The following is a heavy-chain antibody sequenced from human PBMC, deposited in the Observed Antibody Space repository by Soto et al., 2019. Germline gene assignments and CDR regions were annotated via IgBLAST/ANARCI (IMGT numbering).Heavy chain of an antibody. CDR1: GFTFSTCT. Sequence: EVQLVESGGGLVKPGGSLRLSCAVSGFTFSTCTMNWVRQAPGKGLEWVSSIGSGGSPYDADSVKGRFTISRDNAKNSLYLQMNSLRAEDTAVYYCAREVQPVVRREYDYWGQGTLVTVSS. CDR3: AREVQPVVRREYDY. V-gene: IGHV3-21*06. CDR2: IGSGGSP. J-gene: IGHJ4*02. D-gene: IGHD2-15*01.